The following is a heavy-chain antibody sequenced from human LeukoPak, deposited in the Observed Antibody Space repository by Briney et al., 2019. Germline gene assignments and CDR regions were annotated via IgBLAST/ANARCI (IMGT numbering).Heavy chain of an antibody. CDR1: GGSINSGSYY. CDR2: IYTGGNT. Sequence: SETLSLTCTVSGGSINSGSYYWSWIRQPAGKGLEWIGRIYTGGNTNYNPSLKSRVTISVDTSKNQFSLKLSSLTAADTAVYYCARGHLLFDYWGQGTLVTVSS. J-gene: IGHJ4*02. CDR3: ARGHLLFDY. V-gene: IGHV4-61*02. D-gene: IGHD1-26*01.